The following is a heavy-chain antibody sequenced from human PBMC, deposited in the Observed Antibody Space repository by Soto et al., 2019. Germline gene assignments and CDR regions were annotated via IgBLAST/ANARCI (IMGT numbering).Heavy chain of an antibody. CDR3: ARLNAGFGAYYYYGMDV. Sequence: SETLSLTCTVSGGSISSGGYYWSWIRQHPGKGLEWIGYIYYSGSTYYNPSLKSRVTISVDTSKNQFSLKLSSVTAADTAVYYCARLNAGFGAYYYYGMDVWGQGTTVTVSS. CDR2: IYYSGST. J-gene: IGHJ6*02. D-gene: IGHD3-10*01. CDR1: GGSISSGGYY. V-gene: IGHV4-31*03.